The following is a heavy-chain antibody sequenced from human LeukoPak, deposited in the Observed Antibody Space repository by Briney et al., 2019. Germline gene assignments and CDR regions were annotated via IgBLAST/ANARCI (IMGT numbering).Heavy chain of an antibody. CDR2: INPNSGGT. CDR1: GYTFTGYY. V-gene: IGHV1-2*02. Sequence: ASVKVSCKASGYTFTGYYMHWVRQAPGQGLEWMGWINPNSGGTNYAQKFQGRVTMTRDTSISTAYMELSRLRSDDTAVYYCARDRYSGYEPFDYRGQGTLVTVSS. D-gene: IGHD5-12*01. CDR3: ARDRYSGYEPFDY. J-gene: IGHJ4*02.